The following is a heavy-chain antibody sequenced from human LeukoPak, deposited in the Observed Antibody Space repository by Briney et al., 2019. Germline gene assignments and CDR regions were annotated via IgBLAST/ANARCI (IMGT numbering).Heavy chain of an antibody. D-gene: IGHD3-10*01. J-gene: IGHJ2*01. CDR3: AKETGWFGDYWYFDL. CDR2: IYSGGST. Sequence: GGSLRLSCAASGFTVSSSYMNWVRQAPGKGLEWVSVIYSGGSTYYADSVKGRFTISRDNSKNTLYLQMNSLRAEDTAVYYCAKETGWFGDYWYFDLWGRGTLVTVSS. V-gene: IGHV3-53*05. CDR1: GFTVSSSY.